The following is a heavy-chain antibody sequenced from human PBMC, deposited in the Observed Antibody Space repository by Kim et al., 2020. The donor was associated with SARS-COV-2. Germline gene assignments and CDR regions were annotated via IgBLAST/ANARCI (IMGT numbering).Heavy chain of an antibody. CDR3: ARVSGDYTFDY. CDR2: ISSVGGTI. J-gene: IGHJ4*02. Sequence: GGSLRLSCAASGFTFSAYWMHWVRQAPGKGLVWVSRISSVGGTITYADSVKGRFTISRDNAKNTLYLQMNSLRAEDTAVYYCARVSGDYTFDYWGQGTLVTVSS. CDR1: GFTFSAYW. D-gene: IGHD4-17*01. V-gene: IGHV3-74*01.